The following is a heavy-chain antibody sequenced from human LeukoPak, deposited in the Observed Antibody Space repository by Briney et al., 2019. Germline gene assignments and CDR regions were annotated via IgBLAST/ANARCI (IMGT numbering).Heavy chain of an antibody. Sequence: SETLSLTCTVSGGSISSSSYYWGWIRQPPGKGLEWIGSIYYSGSTNYNPSLKSRVTMSVDTSKNQFSLKLTSVTAADTAVYYCARGKGYFDFWGQGALVTVSS. CDR1: GGSISSSSYY. V-gene: IGHV4-39*07. D-gene: IGHD3-16*01. CDR2: IYYSGST. CDR3: ARGKGYFDF. J-gene: IGHJ4*02.